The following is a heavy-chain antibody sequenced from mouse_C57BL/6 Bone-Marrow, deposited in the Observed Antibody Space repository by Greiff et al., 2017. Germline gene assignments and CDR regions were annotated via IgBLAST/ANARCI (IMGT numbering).Heavy chain of an antibody. CDR1: GYTFTSYW. Sequence: QVQLQQPGAELVKPGASVKMSCKASGYTFTSYWITWVKQRPGQGLAWIGDLYPPSGRTNYNEKFKRKAILTVDTSSNTAYMQLSSLTSEDSAVFYCARAGPLGRSFDYWGQGTTLTVSS. CDR3: ARAGPLGRSFDY. D-gene: IGHD4-1*01. CDR2: LYPPSGRT. J-gene: IGHJ2*01. V-gene: IGHV1-55*01.